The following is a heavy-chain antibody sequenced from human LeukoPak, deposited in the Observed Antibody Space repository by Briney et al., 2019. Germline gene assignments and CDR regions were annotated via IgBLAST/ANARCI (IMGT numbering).Heavy chain of an antibody. CDR2: IYYSGST. CDR3: ARAPGVYYYDSSGYYLDAFDI. D-gene: IGHD3-22*01. Sequence: SQTLSLTCTVSGGSISSGGYYWSWIRQHPGKGLEWIGYIYYSGSTYYNPSPKSRVTISVDTSKNQFSLKLSSVTAADTAVYYCARAPGVYYYDSSGYYLDAFDIWGQGTMVTVSS. CDR1: GGSISSGGYY. J-gene: IGHJ3*02. V-gene: IGHV4-31*03.